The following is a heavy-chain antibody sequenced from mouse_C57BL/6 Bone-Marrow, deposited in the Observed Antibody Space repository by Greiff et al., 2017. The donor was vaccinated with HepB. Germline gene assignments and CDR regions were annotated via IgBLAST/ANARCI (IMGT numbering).Heavy chain of an antibody. J-gene: IGHJ3*01. CDR3: ARGSLAWFAY. CDR1: GFTFSDYG. CDR2: ISSGSSTI. D-gene: IGHD6-1*01. Sequence: EVKVVESGGGLVKPGGSLKLSCAASGFTFSDYGMHWVRQAPEKGLEWVAYISSGSSTIYYADTVKGRFTISRDNAKNTLFLQMTSLRSEDTAMYYCARGSLAWFAYWGQGTLVTVSA. V-gene: IGHV5-17*01.